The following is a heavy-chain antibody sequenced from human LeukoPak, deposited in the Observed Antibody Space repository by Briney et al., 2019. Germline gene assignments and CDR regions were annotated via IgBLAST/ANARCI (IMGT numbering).Heavy chain of an antibody. CDR3: VRDPRI. CDR2: IRQDGSEK. J-gene: IGHJ3*02. CDR1: GFTFRSYW. V-gene: IGHV3-7*04. Sequence: PGGSLRLSCAASGFTFRSYWMSWVRQVPGKGLEWLANIRQDGSEKYYVDSVKGRFTISRDNAKNSLYLEMNSLRVDDTAVYYCVRDPRIWGQGTMVTVSS.